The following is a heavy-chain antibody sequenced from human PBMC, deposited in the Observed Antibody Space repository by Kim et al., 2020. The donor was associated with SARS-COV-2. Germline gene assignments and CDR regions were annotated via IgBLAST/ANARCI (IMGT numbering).Heavy chain of an antibody. J-gene: IGHJ6*02. Sequence: ADSVKGRFTISRDNSKNTLYLQMNSLRAEDTAVYYCANLGAAAGKSPMDVWGQGTTVTVSS. D-gene: IGHD6-13*01. CDR3: ANLGAAAGKSPMDV. V-gene: IGHV3-23*01.